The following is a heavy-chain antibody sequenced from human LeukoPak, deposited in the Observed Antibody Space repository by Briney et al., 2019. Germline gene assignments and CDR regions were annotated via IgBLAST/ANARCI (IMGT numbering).Heavy chain of an antibody. Sequence: GGSLRLSCAASGLAFSDYWMSWVRQAPGKGLEWVANIKPDGGHQNYVDSVKGRFTISTDHPKNTLYLQMNSLRAEDTAVYFCAKRGVVIRVILVGFHKEAYYFDSWGQGALVTVSS. CDR2: IKPDGGHQ. CDR3: AKRGVVIRVILVGFHKEAYYFDS. J-gene: IGHJ4*02. CDR1: GLAFSDYW. V-gene: IGHV3-7*03. D-gene: IGHD3-22*01.